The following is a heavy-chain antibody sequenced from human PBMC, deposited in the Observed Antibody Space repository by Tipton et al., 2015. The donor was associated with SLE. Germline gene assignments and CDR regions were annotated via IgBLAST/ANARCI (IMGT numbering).Heavy chain of an antibody. D-gene: IGHD1-7*01. CDR2: INHSGST. CDR3: ARVHGSVVTGTRRGFDP. J-gene: IGHJ5*02. V-gene: IGHV4-34*01. CDR1: GGSTSSHY. Sequence: LRLSCTVSGGSTSSHYWSWIRQPPGKGLEWIGEINHSGSTNYNPSLKSRVTISVDTSKNQFSLKLSSVTAADTAVYYCARVHGSVVTGTRRGFDPWGQGTLVTVSS.